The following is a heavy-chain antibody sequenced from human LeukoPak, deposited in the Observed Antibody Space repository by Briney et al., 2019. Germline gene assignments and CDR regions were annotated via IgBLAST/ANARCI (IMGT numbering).Heavy chain of an antibody. V-gene: IGHV3-23*01. CDR3: ARNPYCSSTSCYMFDY. Sequence: PGGSLRLSCAASGFTFSSYAMSWVRQAPGKGLEWVSAISGGGGSTYYADSVKGRFTISRDNSKNTLYLQMSSLRAEDTAVYYCARNPYCSSTSCYMFDYWGQGTLVTVSS. J-gene: IGHJ4*02. D-gene: IGHD2-2*02. CDR2: ISGGGGST. CDR1: GFTFSSYA.